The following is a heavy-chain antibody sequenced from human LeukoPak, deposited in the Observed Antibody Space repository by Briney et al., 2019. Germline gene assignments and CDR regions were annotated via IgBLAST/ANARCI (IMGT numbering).Heavy chain of an antibody. CDR2: IYYRGST. Sequence: NPSETLSLTCSVSGGSLSGHYWSWIRQFPGKGLEWIGYIYYRGSTAYNPSLKSRVIISVDTSKNQFSLKLRSLTAADTAVYNCARASYHYYGMDVWGHGTTVTVSS. J-gene: IGHJ6*02. CDR1: GGSLSGHY. V-gene: IGHV4-59*11. CDR3: ARASYHYYGMDV.